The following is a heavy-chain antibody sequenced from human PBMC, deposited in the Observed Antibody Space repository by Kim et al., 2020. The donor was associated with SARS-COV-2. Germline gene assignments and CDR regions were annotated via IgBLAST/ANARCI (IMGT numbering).Heavy chain of an antibody. CDR2: IRSKAYGGTT. CDR3: TREGKGSSGYYVTGGVDY. CDR1: GFTFGDYA. Sequence: GGSLRLSCTASGFTFGDYAMSWFRQAPGKGLEWVGFIRSKAYGGTTEYAASVKGRFTISRDDSKSIAYLQMNSLKTEDTAVYYCTREGKGSSGYYVTGGVDYWGQGTLVTVSS. J-gene: IGHJ4*02. D-gene: IGHD3-22*01. V-gene: IGHV3-49*03.